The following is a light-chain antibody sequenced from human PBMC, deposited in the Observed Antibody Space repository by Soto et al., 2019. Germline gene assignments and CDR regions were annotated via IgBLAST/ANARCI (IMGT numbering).Light chain of an antibody. Sequence: EIVLTQSPGTLSLSPGERATLSCRASQSVSNSYLAWYQQQPGQAPRLLIYGAFRRATGIPDRFSGSGSGTDFTLTISRLEPEDFAVYYCQQYGSSPRTFGLGTRVEIK. V-gene: IGKV3-20*01. CDR1: QSVSNSY. CDR3: QQYGSSPRT. CDR2: GAF. J-gene: IGKJ1*01.